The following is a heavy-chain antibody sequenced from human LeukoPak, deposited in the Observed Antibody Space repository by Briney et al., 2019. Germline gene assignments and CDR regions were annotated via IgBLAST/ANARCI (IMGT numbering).Heavy chain of an antibody. J-gene: IGHJ4*02. CDR3: ARAVAGNDF. D-gene: IGHD6-19*01. V-gene: IGHV4-61*01. Sequence: KSSETLSLTCTVSGGSVSSGSYYWSWIRQPPGKGLEWIGYIYYSGSTNYNPSLKSRVTISVDTSKNQFSLKLSSVTAADTAVYYCARAVAGNDFWGQGTLVTVSS. CDR1: GGSVSSGSYY. CDR2: IYYSGST.